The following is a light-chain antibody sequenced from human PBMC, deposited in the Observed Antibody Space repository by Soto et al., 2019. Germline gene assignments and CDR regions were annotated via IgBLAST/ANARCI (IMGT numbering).Light chain of an antibody. J-gene: IGKJ1*01. CDR3: QQYGNTAKT. Sequence: EIVLTQSPGTLSLSPGDRATLSCRASQSVGSDLAWYQQKPGQAPRLLIYGASSRATGIPDRFSGSGSGTDFTLTISRLEPEDFAVYHCQQYGNTAKTFGQGTKVEI. CDR2: GAS. V-gene: IGKV3-20*01. CDR1: QSVGSD.